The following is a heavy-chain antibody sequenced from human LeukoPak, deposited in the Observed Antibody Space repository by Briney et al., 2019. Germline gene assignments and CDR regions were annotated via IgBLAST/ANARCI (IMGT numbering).Heavy chain of an antibody. CDR3: ARPIYYDSSGYLY. CDR2: IYHSGGT. CDR1: GYSISSGYY. Sequence: SETLSLTCAVSGYSISSGYYWGWIRQPPGKGLEWIGSIYHSGGTYYNPSLKSRVTISVDTSKNQFSLKLSSVTAADTAVYYCARPIYYDSSGYLYWGQGTLVTVSS. V-gene: IGHV4-38-2*01. J-gene: IGHJ4*02. D-gene: IGHD3-22*01.